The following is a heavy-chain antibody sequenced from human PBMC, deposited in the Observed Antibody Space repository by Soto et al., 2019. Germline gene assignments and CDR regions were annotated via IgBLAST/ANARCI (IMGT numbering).Heavy chain of an antibody. CDR1: GFTFSSYG. CDR3: AKDRFRIAVAAPFDY. Sequence: QVQLVESGGGVVQPGRSLRLSCAASGFTFSSYGMHWVRQAPGKGLEWVAVISYDGSNKYYADSVKGRFTISRDNSKNTLYLQMNSLRAADTAVYYCAKDRFRIAVAAPFDYWAHGTLVTVSS. J-gene: IGHJ4*01. D-gene: IGHD6-19*01. V-gene: IGHV3-30*18. CDR2: ISYDGSNK.